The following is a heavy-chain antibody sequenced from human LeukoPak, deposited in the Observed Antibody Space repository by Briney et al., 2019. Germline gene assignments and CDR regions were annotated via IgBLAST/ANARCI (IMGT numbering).Heavy chain of an antibody. CDR1: GYTFTSYG. CDR3: AGSIQLWFHDAFDI. D-gene: IGHD5-18*01. CDR2: ISAYNGNT. V-gene: IGHV1-18*01. Sequence: GASVKVSCKASGYTFTSYGISWVRQAPGQGLEWMGWISAYNGNTNYAQKLQGRVTMTTDTSTSTAYMELRSLRSDDTAVYYCAGSIQLWFHDAFDIWGQGTMVTVSS. J-gene: IGHJ3*02.